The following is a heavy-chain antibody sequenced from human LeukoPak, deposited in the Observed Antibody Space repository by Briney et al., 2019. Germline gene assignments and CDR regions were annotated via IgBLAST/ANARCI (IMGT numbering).Heavy chain of an antibody. CDR1: GGSISSGSYY. CDR3: AREAGDSGSPGDY. CDR2: IYTSGST. V-gene: IGHV4-61*02. J-gene: IGHJ4*02. D-gene: IGHD1-26*01. Sequence: SETLSLTCTVSGGSISSGSYYWSWIRQPAGKGLEWIGRIYTSGSTNYNPSLKSRVTISVDTSKNQFSLKLSSVTAADTAVYYCAREAGDSGSPGDYWDQGTLVTVSS.